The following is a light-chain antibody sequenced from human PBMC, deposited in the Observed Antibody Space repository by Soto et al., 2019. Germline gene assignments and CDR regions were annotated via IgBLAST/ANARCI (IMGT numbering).Light chain of an antibody. Sequence: EIVLTQSPATLSLSPGERATLSCRASQSVSSYLDWYQQKPGQAPRLLIYDASNRATGIPARFSGSGSGTDFTLTIYSLEPEDFAVYYCQQRSNWPPKLTFGGGTKVEIK. CDR3: QQRSNWPPKLT. J-gene: IGKJ4*01. V-gene: IGKV3-11*01. CDR2: DAS. CDR1: QSVSSY.